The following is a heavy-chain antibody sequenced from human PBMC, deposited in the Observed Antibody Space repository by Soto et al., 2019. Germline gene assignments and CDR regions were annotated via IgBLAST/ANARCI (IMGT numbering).Heavy chain of an antibody. CDR2: IYYSGST. Sequence: PSETLSLACTVSGGSISSSNYYWGWIRQPPGKGLEWIGSIYYSGSTYYNPSLKSRVTISVDTSKNQFSLKLNSVIAADTAVYYCARHSASSWSYYYYMDVWGKGTTVTVSS. J-gene: IGHJ6*03. CDR1: GGSISSSNYY. V-gene: IGHV4-39*01. D-gene: IGHD3-3*01. CDR3: ARHSASSWSYYYYMDV.